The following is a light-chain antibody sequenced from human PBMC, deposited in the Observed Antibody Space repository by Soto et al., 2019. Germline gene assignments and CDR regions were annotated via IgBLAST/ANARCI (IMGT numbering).Light chain of an antibody. CDR2: DVS. V-gene: IGLV2-14*03. Sequence: QSVLTQPASVSGSPGQSSPISCTGTSSDVGGYNYVSWYQQHPGKAPKLIISDVSNRPSGVSNRFSGSKSGNTASLTISGLQAEDEADYYCNSYTSSSTHVFGTGTKVTVL. J-gene: IGLJ1*01. CDR3: NSYTSSSTHV. CDR1: SSDVGGYNY.